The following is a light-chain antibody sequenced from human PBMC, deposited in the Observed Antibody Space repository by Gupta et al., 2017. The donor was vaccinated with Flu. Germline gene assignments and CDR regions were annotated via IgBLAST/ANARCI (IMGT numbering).Light chain of an antibody. CDR3: QQNDTPHP. CDR2: DAC. CDR1: HDIYID. J-gene: IGKJ4*01. Sequence: GDRVSITCQAGHDIYIDLNWYQPNPGHAPKLLIYDACNLDTGVPSRFSGSGSGTAFTITIRGLQPEAIATYYYQQNDTPHPFGGGTKVEIK. V-gene: IGKV1-33*01.